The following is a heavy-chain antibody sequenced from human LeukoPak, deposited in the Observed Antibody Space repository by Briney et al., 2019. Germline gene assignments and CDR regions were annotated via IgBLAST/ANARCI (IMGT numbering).Heavy chain of an antibody. V-gene: IGHV3-48*03. J-gene: IGHJ6*02. Sequence: GGSLRLSCAASGFTFSSYEMNWVRQAPGKGLEWVAYITSSGRIIYYADSVKGRFTISRDNAKNSLYLQMNSLRAEDTAVYYCASTVGYGSGTYDYYYFGMDVWGQGTTVTVSS. CDR3: ASTVGYGSGTYDYYYFGMDV. CDR1: GFTFSSYE. D-gene: IGHD3-10*01. CDR2: ITSSGRII.